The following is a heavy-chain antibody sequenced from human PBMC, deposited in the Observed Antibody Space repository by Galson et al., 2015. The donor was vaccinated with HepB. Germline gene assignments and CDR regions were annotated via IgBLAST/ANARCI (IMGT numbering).Heavy chain of an antibody. J-gene: IGHJ2*01. CDR2: ISSGGGTQ. CDR3: AKEIMVHAGDWYFDL. D-gene: IGHD2-8*01. Sequence: SLRLSCAASGFTFSNHGIHWVRQAPGKGLEWVAVISSGGGTQYLADSVRGRVTLSRDDPKNTVYLQMNSLGAEDAAAYYCAKEIMVHAGDWYFDLWGRGTLVTVSS. CDR1: GFTFSNHG. V-gene: IGHV3-30*18.